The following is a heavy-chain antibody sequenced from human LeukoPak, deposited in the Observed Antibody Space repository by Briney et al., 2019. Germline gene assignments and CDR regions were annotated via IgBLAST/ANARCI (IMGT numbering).Heavy chain of an antibody. D-gene: IGHD6-13*01. CDR3: AKDLWQLPNC. V-gene: IGHV3-66*01. CDR2: ATSGGST. J-gene: IGHJ4*02. Sequence: PVQPLDSPSVATSGGSTYYADSVKGRFTISRDNSKNTLYLQMNSLRAEDTAVYYCAKDLWQLPNCWGQGTLVTVSS.